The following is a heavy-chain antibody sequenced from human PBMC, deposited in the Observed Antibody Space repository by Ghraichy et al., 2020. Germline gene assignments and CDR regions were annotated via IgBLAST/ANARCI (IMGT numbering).Heavy chain of an antibody. Sequence: ASVKVSCKASGYTFTSYGISWVRQAPGQGLEWMGWISAYNGNTNYAQKLQGRVTMTTDTSTSTAYMELRSLRSDDTAVYYCARDRATVTTGYFDLWGRGTLDTVSS. D-gene: IGHD4-17*01. CDR2: ISAYNGNT. V-gene: IGHV1-18*01. CDR3: ARDRATVTTGYFDL. CDR1: GYTFTSYG. J-gene: IGHJ2*01.